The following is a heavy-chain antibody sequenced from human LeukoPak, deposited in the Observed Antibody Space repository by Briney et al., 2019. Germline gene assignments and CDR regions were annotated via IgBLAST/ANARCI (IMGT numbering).Heavy chain of an antibody. D-gene: IGHD3-10*01. V-gene: IGHV6-1*01. CDR3: ARGVGAAWKVFEY. CDR2: TYNRSKWYS. CDR1: GDNVSSNSAT. Sequence: SQTLSLTCAISGDNVSSNSATWSWIRQSPSRGLEWLGRTYNRSKWYSDYAVSVRSRLTINPDTSKNQFSLQLNSVTPDDTAVYYCARGVGAAWKVFEYWGQGTLVTVSS. J-gene: IGHJ4*02.